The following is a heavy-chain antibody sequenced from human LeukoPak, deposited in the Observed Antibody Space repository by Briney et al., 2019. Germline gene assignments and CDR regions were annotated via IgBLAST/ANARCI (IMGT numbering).Heavy chain of an antibody. Sequence: PSETLSLTCTVSGGSISSSSYYWGWIRQPPGKGLEWIGSIYYSGSTYYNPSLKSRVTISVDTSKNQFSLKLSSVTAADTAVYYCARRYYGSGSPIAADYNWFDPWGRGTLVTVSS. CDR2: IYYSGST. D-gene: IGHD3-10*01. CDR1: GGSISSSSYY. V-gene: IGHV4-39*01. J-gene: IGHJ5*02. CDR3: ARRYYGSGSPIAADYNWFDP.